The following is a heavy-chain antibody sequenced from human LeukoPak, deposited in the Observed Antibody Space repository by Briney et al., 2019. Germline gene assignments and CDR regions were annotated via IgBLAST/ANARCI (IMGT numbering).Heavy chain of an antibody. J-gene: IGHJ5*02. CDR3: ARGLDDIWSGNEQTSAWFDP. V-gene: IGHV4-31*03. CDR2: IYYSGST. Sequence: SETLSLTCTVSGGSISSGGYYWSWIRQHPGKGLEWIGYIYYSGSTYYNPSLKSRVTISVDTSKNQFSLKLSSVTAADTAVYYCARGLDDIWSGNEQTSAWFDPWGQGTLVTVSS. D-gene: IGHD3-3*01. CDR1: GGSISSGGYY.